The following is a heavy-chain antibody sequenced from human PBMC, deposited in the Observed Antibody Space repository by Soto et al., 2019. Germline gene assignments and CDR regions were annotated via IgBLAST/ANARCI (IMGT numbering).Heavy chain of an antibody. CDR2: ISYDGSNK. CDR1: GFTFSSYA. V-gene: IGHV3-30-3*01. J-gene: IGHJ3*02. D-gene: IGHD3-3*01. CDR3: ARDIREGLFISDAFDI. Sequence: VQLVESGGGVVQPGRSLRLSCAASGFTFSSYAMHWVRQAPGKGLEWVAVISYDGSNKYYADSVKGRFTISRDNSKNTRYLQMNSLRAEDTAVYYCARDIREGLFISDAFDIWGQGTMVTVSS.